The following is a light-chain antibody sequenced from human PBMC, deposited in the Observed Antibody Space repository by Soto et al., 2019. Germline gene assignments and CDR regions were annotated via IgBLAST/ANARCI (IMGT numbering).Light chain of an antibody. CDR2: TND. J-gene: IGLJ2*01. V-gene: IGLV1-47*02. CDR1: SSNIGNNY. Sequence: QSVVTQPPSASGTPGQTVTISCSGSSSNIGNNYVYWYQQVPGTAPKLLIYTNDQRPSGVPDRFSASKSGTSASLAISGLRSEDEADYFCSATDDSLGGPVFGGGTKLTVL. CDR3: SATDDSLGGPV.